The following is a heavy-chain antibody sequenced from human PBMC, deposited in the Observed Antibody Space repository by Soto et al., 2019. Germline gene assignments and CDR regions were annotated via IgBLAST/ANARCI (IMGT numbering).Heavy chain of an antibody. D-gene: IGHD5-12*01. Sequence: EVQLLESGGGLIQPWGSLRLSCAASILSFDIYAMSWVRQAPGTGMEWVSATTGSGGTAYYAGSVKGRFTISRDNSKNTLYLQMDSLRAEDTAVYYCAKHSGSDHYYGMDVLCPGTTVTVSS. CDR3: AKHSGSDHYYGMDV. CDR2: TTGSGGTA. J-gene: IGHJ6*02. V-gene: IGHV3-23*01. CDR1: ILSFDIYA.